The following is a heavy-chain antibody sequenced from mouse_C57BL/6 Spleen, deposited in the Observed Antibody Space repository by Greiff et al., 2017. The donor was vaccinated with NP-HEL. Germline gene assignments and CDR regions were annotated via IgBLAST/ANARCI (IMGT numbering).Heavy chain of an antibody. CDR1: GYTFTSYG. CDR3: ARNSPYAMDY. CDR2: IYPGSGNT. Sequence: QVQLQQSGAELARPGASVKLSCKASGYTFTSYGISWVKQRPGQGLEWIGEIYPGSGNTYYNEKFKGKATLTADKSSSTAYMELRSLTSEDSAVYFSARNSPYAMDYWGQGTSVTVSS. V-gene: IGHV1-81*01. J-gene: IGHJ4*01.